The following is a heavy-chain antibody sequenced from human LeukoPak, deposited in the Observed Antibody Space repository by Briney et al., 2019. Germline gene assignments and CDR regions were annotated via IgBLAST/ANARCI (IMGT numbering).Heavy chain of an antibody. J-gene: IGHJ4*01. Sequence: SETLSLSCTVSGGSVSNSSYYWGWIRQPPGKGLEWIGSIYFPGTTYYNPSLKSRVTISIDTAKNQFSLKLTAVTAADTAVYYCARHSSWYGTFHNWSHRTLVTVSS. CDR3: ARHSSWYGTFHN. D-gene: IGHD6-13*01. CDR1: GGSVSNSSYY. CDR2: IYFPGTT. V-gene: IGHV4-39*01.